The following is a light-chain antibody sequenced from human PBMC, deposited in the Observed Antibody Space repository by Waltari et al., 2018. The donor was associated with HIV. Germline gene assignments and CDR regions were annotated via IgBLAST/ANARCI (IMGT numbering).Light chain of an antibody. Sequence: QSALTQTRSVSGSPGQSVTISCTGTSSDVDSYNYVSWYQQHPGKAPKLMIYDVNKRPSGVPDRFSGSKSGNTASLNISGLQAEDESDYYCCSYAGIWGVFGTGTKVTVL. CDR3: CSYAGIWGV. CDR1: SSDVDSYNY. CDR2: DVN. V-gene: IGLV2-11*01. J-gene: IGLJ1*01.